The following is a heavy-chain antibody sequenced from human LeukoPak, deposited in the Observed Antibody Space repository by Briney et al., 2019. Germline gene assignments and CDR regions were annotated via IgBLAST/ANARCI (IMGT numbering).Heavy chain of an antibody. CDR2: IYTSGST. J-gene: IGHJ6*02. CDR1: GGSISSYY. D-gene: IGHD3-16*02. Sequence: SETLSLTCTVSGGSISSYYWSWIRQPAGKGLEWIGRIYTSGSTNYNPSLKSRVTMSVDTSKNQFSLKLSSVTAADTAVYYCARSLITFGGVIVNGMDVWGQGTTATVSS. V-gene: IGHV4-4*07. CDR3: ARSLITFGGVIVNGMDV.